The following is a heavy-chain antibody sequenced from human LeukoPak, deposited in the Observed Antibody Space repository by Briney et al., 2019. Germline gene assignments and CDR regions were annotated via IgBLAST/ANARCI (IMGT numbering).Heavy chain of an antibody. CDR3: ARHSDSGSYKTDGFDI. V-gene: IGHV4-39*01. CDR1: GGSISSSNYY. Sequence: SETLSLTCTVSGGSISSSNYYWGWIRQPPGKGLEWIGSIYYSEGTPSGNTYYNPSLKNRVTISIDTSKNQFSLKLSSVTAADTTVYYCARHSDSGSYKTDGFDIWGQGTMVTVSS. CDR2: IYYSEGTPSGNT. D-gene: IGHD1-26*01. J-gene: IGHJ3*02.